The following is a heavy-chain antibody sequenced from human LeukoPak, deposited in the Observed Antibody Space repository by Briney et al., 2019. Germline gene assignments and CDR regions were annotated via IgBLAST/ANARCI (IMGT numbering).Heavy chain of an antibody. CDR1: GGSISSSSYY. Sequence: SETLSLTCTVSGGSISSSSYYWGWIRQPPGKGLEWIGSIYYSGSTYYNPSLKSRVTISVDTSKNQFSLKLSSVTAADTAVYYCARPGASADYIDYWGQGTLVTVSS. D-gene: IGHD3-10*01. CDR2: IYYSGST. J-gene: IGHJ4*02. V-gene: IGHV4-39*01. CDR3: ARPGASADYIDY.